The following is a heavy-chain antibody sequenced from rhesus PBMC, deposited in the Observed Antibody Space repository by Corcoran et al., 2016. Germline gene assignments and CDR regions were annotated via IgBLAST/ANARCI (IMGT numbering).Heavy chain of an antibody. CDR3: TRTVLTAAGTGLDY. J-gene: IGHJ4*01. Sequence: QVQLVQSGAEVKKPGASVKLSCKASGYTFTSDYIYWVRQAPGQVLEWIGWINPSNVNTGYAQKFQDRVTMTRGTSTSTAYMELSSLRSKDTAVYYCTRTVLTAAGTGLDYWGQGVLVTVSS. CDR2: INPSNVNT. D-gene: IGHD6-31*01. CDR1: GYTFTSDY. V-gene: IGHV1S9*01.